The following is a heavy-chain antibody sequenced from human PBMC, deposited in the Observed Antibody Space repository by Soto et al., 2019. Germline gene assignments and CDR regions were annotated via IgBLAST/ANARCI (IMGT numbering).Heavy chain of an antibody. J-gene: IGHJ6*02. CDR1: GFTFSSYG. V-gene: IGHV3-33*01. CDR2: IWYDGSNK. D-gene: IGHD3-3*01. Sequence: PGGSLRLSCAASGFTFSSYGMHWVRQAPGKGLEWVAVIWYDGSNKYYADSVKGRFTISRDNSKNTLYLQMNSLRAEDTAVYYCARAQYYDFWSGYYNPYYYYYGMDVWGQGTTVTVS. CDR3: ARAQYYDFWSGYYNPYYYYYGMDV.